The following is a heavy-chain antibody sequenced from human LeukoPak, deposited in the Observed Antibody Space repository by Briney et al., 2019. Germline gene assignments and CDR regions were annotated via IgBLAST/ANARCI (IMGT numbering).Heavy chain of an antibody. V-gene: IGHV4-39*01. D-gene: IGHD3-22*01. CDR2: IYYSGST. J-gene: IGHJ3*02. CDR1: GGSISSSSYY. CDR3: ARSSYYYDSSGYYWGRAFDI. Sequence: SETLSLTCTLSGGSISSSSYYCGWIRQPPGKGLEWIGSIYYSGSTYYNPSLKSRVTISVDTSKNQFSLKLSSVTAADTAVYYCARSSYYYDSSGYYWGRAFDIWGQGTMVTVSS.